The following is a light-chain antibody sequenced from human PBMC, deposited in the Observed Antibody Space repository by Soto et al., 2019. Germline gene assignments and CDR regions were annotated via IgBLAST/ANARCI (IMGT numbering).Light chain of an antibody. CDR3: SSYASSSTLVV. V-gene: IGLV2-14*03. CDR1: SRDIGAYNY. CDR2: DVS. J-gene: IGLJ2*01. Sequence: QSALTQPASVSGSPGQSITISCTGTSRDIGAYNYVSWYQQHPGKAPKLMIYDVSNRPSGVSNRFSGSKSGNTASLTISGLQAEDEADYYCSSYASSSTLVVFGGGTTLTVL.